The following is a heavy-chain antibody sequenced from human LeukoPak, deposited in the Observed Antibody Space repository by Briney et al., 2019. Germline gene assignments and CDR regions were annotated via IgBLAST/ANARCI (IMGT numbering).Heavy chain of an antibody. D-gene: IGHD2-15*01. Sequence: SETLSLTCTVSGGSITSTNWWTWVRQPPGKGLEWIGEIYHSGSTNYNPSLKSRVTISLDKSKNQFSLKLDSVTAADTAVYYCAREYCSGDSCHSILDYWGQGTLVTVSS. CDR2: IYHSGST. V-gene: IGHV4-4*02. CDR3: AREYCSGDSCHSILDY. CDR1: GGSITSTNW. J-gene: IGHJ4*02.